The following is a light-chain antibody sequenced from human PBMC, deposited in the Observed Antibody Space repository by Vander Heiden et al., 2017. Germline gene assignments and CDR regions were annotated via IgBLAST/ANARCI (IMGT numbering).Light chain of an antibody. CDR1: QRISSY. Sequence: GDRVTISCRMSQRISSYLAWYQQKPGKAPELLIYAASTLQSGVPSRFSGSGSGTDFTLTISWLQSEDFATYYCQQYYSFPWTFGQGTKVDIK. CDR2: AAS. J-gene: IGKJ1*01. V-gene: IGKV1D-8*02. CDR3: QQYYSFPWT.